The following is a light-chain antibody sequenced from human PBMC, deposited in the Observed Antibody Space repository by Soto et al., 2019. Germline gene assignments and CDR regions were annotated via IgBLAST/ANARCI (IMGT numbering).Light chain of an antibody. Sequence: QSALTQPASVSGSPGQSITISCTGTSSDVGGYNYVSWYQQHPGKAPKLMIYDVSNRPSGVSNRFSGSKSGNTASLTISGLQAEDEADYYCSSYTSSSTEVVFGGGTKLPS. V-gene: IGLV2-14*01. CDR2: DVS. J-gene: IGLJ2*01. CDR1: SSDVGGYNY. CDR3: SSYTSSSTEVV.